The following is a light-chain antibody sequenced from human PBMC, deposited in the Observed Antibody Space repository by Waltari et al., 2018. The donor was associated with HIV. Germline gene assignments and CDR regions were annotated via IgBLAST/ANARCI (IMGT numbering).Light chain of an antibody. CDR3: SSYAGSSTHDV. CDR1: SSDVGGYKL. CDR2: EVN. J-gene: IGLJ1*01. V-gene: IGLV2-23*02. Sequence: QSALTQPPSASGSPGQSLTISCTGTSSDVGGYKLFSRYQQHPGKAPKLMIYEVNQRPSGVSDRFSGSKSGNTASLTISGLQAEDEADYYCSSYAGSSTHDVFGSGTKVTVL.